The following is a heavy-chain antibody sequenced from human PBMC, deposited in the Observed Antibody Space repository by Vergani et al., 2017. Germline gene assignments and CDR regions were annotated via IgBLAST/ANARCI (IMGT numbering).Heavy chain of an antibody. CDR3: ARVDTQVPATSHFYYMDV. D-gene: IGHD6-25*01. CDR1: GGSISSGDHC. V-gene: IGHV4-31*11. J-gene: IGHJ6*03. Sequence: EQLQESGPGVVKPSQTLSLTCAVSGGSISSGDHCWTWIRQRPGKGLEWIGYIFYSGTTYDNPSLRSRLTISVDTSQNQFSLKLRSVTAADTAVYYCARVDTQVPATSHFYYMDVWGKGTTVVVSS. CDR2: IFYSGTT.